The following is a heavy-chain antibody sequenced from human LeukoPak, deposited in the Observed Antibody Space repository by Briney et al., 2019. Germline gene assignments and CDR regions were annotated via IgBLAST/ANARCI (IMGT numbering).Heavy chain of an antibody. V-gene: IGHV4-34*01. CDR1: GGSFSGYY. J-gene: IGHJ4*02. Sequence: SETLSLTCAVYGGSFSGYYWSWIRQPPGKGLEWVGEINHSGSTNYNPSLKSRVTIPVDTAKTQSSLNLSSVTAADTAVYYCARVRRGGRYNSDSSCYLEHWGQGTLVTVS. CDR3: ARVRRGGRYNSDSSCYLEH. CDR2: INHSGST. D-gene: IGHD3-22*01.